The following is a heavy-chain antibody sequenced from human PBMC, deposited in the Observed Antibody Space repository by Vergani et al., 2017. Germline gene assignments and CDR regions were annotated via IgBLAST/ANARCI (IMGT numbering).Heavy chain of an antibody. CDR3: ARAPVRYSSGWYNWFDP. D-gene: IGHD6-19*01. CDR2: IYHSGST. J-gene: IGHJ5*02. Sequence: QVQLQESGPGLVKPSETLSLTCAVSAYSISSDYYWGWLRQPPGRGLEWIGSIYHSGSTYYNPSLKSRVTISVDTSKNQFSLKVNSVTAADTAVYYCARAPVRYSSGWYNWFDPWGQGTLVTVSS. CDR1: AYSISSDYY. V-gene: IGHV4-38-2*01.